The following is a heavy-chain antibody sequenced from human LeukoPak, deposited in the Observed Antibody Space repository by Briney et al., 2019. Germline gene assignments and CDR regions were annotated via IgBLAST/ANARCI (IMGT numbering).Heavy chain of an antibody. D-gene: IGHD3-10*01. CDR1: GGSFSGYY. Sequence: SETLSLTCAVYGGSFSGYYWSWIRQPPGKGLEWIGEINHSGSTNYNPSLKSRVTISVDTSKNQFSLKLSSVTAADTAVYYCARGRRITMVRGDAFDIWGQGTMVTVSS. CDR3: ARGRRITMVRGDAFDI. V-gene: IGHV4-34*01. J-gene: IGHJ3*02. CDR2: INHSGST.